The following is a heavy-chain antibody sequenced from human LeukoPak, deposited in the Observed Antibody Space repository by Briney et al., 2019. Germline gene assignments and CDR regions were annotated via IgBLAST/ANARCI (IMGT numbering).Heavy chain of an antibody. CDR1: GFTFSTYA. D-gene: IGHD2-2*03. CDR3: AMDRGY. V-gene: IGHV3-23*01. Sequence: GGSLRLSCAVSGFTFSTYAMTWVRQAPGKGLQWVSAISGNGGSTYYADSVKGRLTISRDNSKNTLYMQMNSLRAEDTAVYYCAMDRGYWGQGTLVTVSS. CDR2: ISGNGGST. J-gene: IGHJ4*02.